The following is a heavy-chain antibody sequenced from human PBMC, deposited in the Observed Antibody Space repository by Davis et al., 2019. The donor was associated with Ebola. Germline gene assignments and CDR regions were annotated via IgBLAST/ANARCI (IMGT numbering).Heavy chain of an antibody. V-gene: IGHV1-18*01. D-gene: IGHD3-22*01. CDR1: GYTFTSYG. Sequence: ASVKVSCKASGYTFTSYGISWVRQAPGQGLEWMGWISAYNGNTNYAQKLQGRVTMTTDTSTSTAYTELRSLRSDDTAVYYCARVSQAWLLSRLDYFDYWGQGTLVTVSS. CDR3: ARVSQAWLLSRLDYFDY. J-gene: IGHJ4*02. CDR2: ISAYNGNT.